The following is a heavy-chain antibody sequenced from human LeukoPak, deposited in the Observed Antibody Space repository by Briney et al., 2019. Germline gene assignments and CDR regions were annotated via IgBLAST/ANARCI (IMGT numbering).Heavy chain of an antibody. Sequence: GESLEISCQASGYRFTNYWIGWVRQMPGKGLGWRGIIYPADSDTRYSPSFQGQVTISADRSINTAYLQWNSLKASDTAIYYCARLRATSGYDLYHWGQGALVTVSS. CDR1: GYRFTNYW. V-gene: IGHV5-51*01. CDR3: ARLRATSGYDLYH. D-gene: IGHD5-12*01. CDR2: IYPADSDT. J-gene: IGHJ5*02.